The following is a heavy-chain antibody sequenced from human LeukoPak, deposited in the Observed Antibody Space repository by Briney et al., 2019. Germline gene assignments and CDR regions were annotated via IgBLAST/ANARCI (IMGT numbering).Heavy chain of an antibody. CDR1: GITLSNYG. Sequence: TGGSLRLSCAVSGITLSNYGMSWVRQAPGKGLQWVAGISDRGGSTNYADSVKGRFTISRDNSKNTLYLQMNSMRAEDTAVYFCAKRGVVIRAVIIVGFHKEAYYFDYWGQGALVTVSS. V-gene: IGHV3-23*01. CDR3: AKRGVVIRAVIIVGFHKEAYYFDY. D-gene: IGHD3-10*01. J-gene: IGHJ4*02. CDR2: ISDRGGST.